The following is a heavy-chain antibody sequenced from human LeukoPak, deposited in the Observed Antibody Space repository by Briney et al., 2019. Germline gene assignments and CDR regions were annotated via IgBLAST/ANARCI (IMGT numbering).Heavy chain of an antibody. CDR2: INGDVSST. V-gene: IGHV3-74*01. D-gene: IGHD4-17*01. CDR1: GFTFSSYW. Sequence: GGSLRLSCAASGFTFSSYWMHWVRQAPGKGLLWVSRINGDVSSTTYEDSVKGRFTISRDNGKNTLYLQMNSLRAEDTAVYYCARGRITSSTVTTDYWGQGTLVTVSS. J-gene: IGHJ4*02. CDR3: ARGRITSSTVTTDY.